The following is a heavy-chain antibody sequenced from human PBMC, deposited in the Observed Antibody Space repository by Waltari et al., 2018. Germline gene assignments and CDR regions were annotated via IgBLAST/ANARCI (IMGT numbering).Heavy chain of an antibody. J-gene: IGHJ4*02. CDR2: IIPICGTA. CDR3: ARDTGYSSGWYHPYYFDY. CDR1: GGPFSRYA. D-gene: IGHD6-19*01. V-gene: IGHV1-69*01. Sequence: QVQLVQSGAEVKKPGSSVKVSCKASGGPFSRYAIRWFRPAPGQGLEGMGGIIPICGTANDAQKFKGRVTITADESTSTAYMELSSLRSEDTAVYYCARDTGYSSGWYHPYYFDYWGQGTLVTVSS.